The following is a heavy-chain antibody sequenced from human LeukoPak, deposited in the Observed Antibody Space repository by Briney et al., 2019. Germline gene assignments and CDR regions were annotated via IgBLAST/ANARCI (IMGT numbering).Heavy chain of an antibody. CDR1: GGSISSSSYY. Sequence: PSETLSLTCTVSGGSISSSSYYWGWIRQPPGKGLEWIGEINHSGSTNYNPSLKSRVTISVDTSKNQFSLKLSSVTAADTAVYYCARGKPLLHKAVTDYWGQGTLVTVSS. CDR2: INHSGST. J-gene: IGHJ4*02. D-gene: IGHD6-19*01. CDR3: ARGKPLLHKAVTDY. V-gene: IGHV4-39*07.